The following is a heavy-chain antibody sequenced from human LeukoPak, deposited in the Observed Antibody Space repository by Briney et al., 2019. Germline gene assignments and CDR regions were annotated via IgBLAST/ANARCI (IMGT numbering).Heavy chain of an antibody. D-gene: IGHD4-11*01. CDR1: GFTFSNAW. J-gene: IGHJ4*02. CDR2: IKSKTDGGTT. CDR3: TTQSRHMTTVLGY. Sequence: PGGSLRLSCAASGFTFSNAWMSWVRQAPGKGLEWVGRIKSKTDGGTTDYAAPVKGRFTISRDDSKNTLYLQMNSLKTEDTAVYYCTTQSRHMTTVLGYWGQGTLVTVSS. V-gene: IGHV3-15*01.